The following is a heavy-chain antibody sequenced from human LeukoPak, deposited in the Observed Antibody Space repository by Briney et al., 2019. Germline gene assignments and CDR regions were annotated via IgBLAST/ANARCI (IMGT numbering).Heavy chain of an antibody. J-gene: IGHJ4*01. Sequence: PGGALRLSCGASGIPLHTSLVHWVRPAPGKGVVWVSQINGDGGRTRYADSGKGRLTISRDNAKNTVYLQMNSLRTDDTAMYYCARGRNGFFDYWGHGTLVTVSS. D-gene: IGHD5-24*01. CDR1: GIPLHTSL. CDR2: INGDGGRT. V-gene: IGHV3-74*01. CDR3: ARGRNGFFDY.